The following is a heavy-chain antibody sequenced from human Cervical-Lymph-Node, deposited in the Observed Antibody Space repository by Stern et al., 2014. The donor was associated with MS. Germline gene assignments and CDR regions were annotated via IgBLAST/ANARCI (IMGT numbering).Heavy chain of an antibody. CDR3: ARQYSSYPDY. D-gene: IGHD4-11*01. V-gene: IGHV1-2*06. CDR1: GYTFTGHY. J-gene: IGHJ4*02. CDR2: IGPTSGAT. Sequence: DQLVESGAEVRKPGASVKVSCKASGYTFTGHYVHWVRQAPGQGLEWMGRIGPTSGATNFAQKFQGRVTLTRDTSISTAYMELSSLTSDDTAVYCARQYSSYPDYWGQGTLVTVSS.